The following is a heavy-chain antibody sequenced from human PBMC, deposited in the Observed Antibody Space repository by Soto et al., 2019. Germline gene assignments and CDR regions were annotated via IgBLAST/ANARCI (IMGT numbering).Heavy chain of an antibody. CDR1: GDSVSSNSAA. V-gene: IGHV6-1*01. J-gene: IGHJ6*03. D-gene: IGHD1-7*01. CDR2: TYYRSRWYN. Sequence: PSQTLSLTGAISGDSVSSNSAAWNWIRLSPSRGLEWLARTYYRSRWYNDYAVSVRSRITVNPDTSKNQFSLQLTSVTPEDTAVYYGAGTTSHQWYYMDGWGKGTTVTVSS. CDR3: AGTTSHQWYYMDG.